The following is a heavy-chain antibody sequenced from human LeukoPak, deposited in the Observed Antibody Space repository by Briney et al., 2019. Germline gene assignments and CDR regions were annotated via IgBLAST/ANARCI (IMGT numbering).Heavy chain of an antibody. Sequence: ASETLSLTCTVSSGSISSYYWSWIRQPPGKGLEGIGYVYYSGSTNYNPSLKSRVTISVDTSKNQFSLKLSSVTAADTAVYYCARHEKLGQFDYWGQGTLVTVSS. CDR1: SGSISSYY. CDR3: ARHEKLGQFDY. J-gene: IGHJ4*02. D-gene: IGHD3-10*01. CDR2: VYYSGST. V-gene: IGHV4-59*08.